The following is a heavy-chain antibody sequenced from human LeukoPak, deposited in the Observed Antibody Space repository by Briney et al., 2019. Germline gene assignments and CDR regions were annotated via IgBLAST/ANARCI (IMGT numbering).Heavy chain of an antibody. J-gene: IGHJ4*02. Sequence: KSSETLSLTCTVSGGSISSYYWSWIRQPPGKGLEWIGEINHSGSPNNNPSLKSRVSISFDTSKNQFSPKLTSVTAADTAVYYCGSRRTAMFGVIKGPIDYWGQGTLVTVSS. CDR1: GGSISSYY. CDR2: INHSGSP. V-gene: IGHV4-34*01. D-gene: IGHD3-3*01. CDR3: GSRRTAMFGVIKGPIDY.